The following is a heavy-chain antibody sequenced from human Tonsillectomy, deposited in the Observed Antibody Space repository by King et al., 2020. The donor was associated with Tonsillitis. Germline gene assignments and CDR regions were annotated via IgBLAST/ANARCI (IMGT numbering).Heavy chain of an antibody. D-gene: IGHD6-19*01. CDR1: GFTFSSFG. CDR3: AREYIAVAGYYYYGMDV. V-gene: IGHV3-33*05. CDR2: ISYDGSNK. Sequence: VQLVESGGGVVQPGRSLRLSCAASGFTFSSFGMHWVRQAPGKGLEWVTVISYDGSNKYYAESVKGRFTISRYNSKNTLYLQMNNLRAEDTAMYYCAREYIAVAGYYYYGMDVWGQXXTLTVSS. J-gene: IGHJ6*02.